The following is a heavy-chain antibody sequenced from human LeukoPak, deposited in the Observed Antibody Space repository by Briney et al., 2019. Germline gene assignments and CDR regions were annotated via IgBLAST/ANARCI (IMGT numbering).Heavy chain of an antibody. CDR2: IYTSGST. CDR3: ARVYGSCSGGGCYFFDY. V-gene: IGHV4-4*07. CDR1: GGSINSYY. D-gene: IGHD2-15*01. J-gene: IGHJ4*02. Sequence: SETLSLTCTVSGGSINSYYWSWIRQPAGKGLEWIGRIYTSGSTNYNPSLKSRVAISVDTSQNEFSLKVNSVTAADTGVYYCARVYGSCSGGGCYFFDYWGQGTLVTVSS.